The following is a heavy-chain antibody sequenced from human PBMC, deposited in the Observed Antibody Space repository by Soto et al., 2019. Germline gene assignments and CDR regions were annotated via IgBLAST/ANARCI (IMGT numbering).Heavy chain of an antibody. Sequence: SETMSLTCNVSGASITSYYWSWIRQPAGGGREWIGRIHTSGSPDYHPSLKGRVTLSIDKSTSQFSLILTSVTAAGTAVYDWASVFGAQAEDYWGQGTLVTVSS. J-gene: IGHJ4*02. CDR1: GASITSYY. CDR2: IHTSGSP. D-gene: IGHD3-3*01. V-gene: IGHV4-4*07. CDR3: ASVFGAQAEDY.